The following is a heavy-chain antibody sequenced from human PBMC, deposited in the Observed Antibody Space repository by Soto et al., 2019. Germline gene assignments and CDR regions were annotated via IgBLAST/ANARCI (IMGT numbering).Heavy chain of an antibody. Sequence: EVQLLESGGGLVQPGGSVRLSCAASGLTFGHYAMSWVRQAPGKGLEWVSAISGASGRTYYTDSVKGRFTISRDNSKNTLYLQMNTLRAEDTAVYYCAVTPNCGRDCSAASYWYFDIWGRGTLVTVSS. D-gene: IGHD2-21*02. CDR2: ISGASGRT. CDR3: AVTPNCGRDCSAASYWYFDI. CDR1: GLTFGHYA. J-gene: IGHJ2*01. V-gene: IGHV3-23*01.